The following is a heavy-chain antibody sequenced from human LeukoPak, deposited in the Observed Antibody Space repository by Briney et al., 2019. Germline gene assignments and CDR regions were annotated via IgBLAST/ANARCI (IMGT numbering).Heavy chain of an antibody. Sequence: GGSLRLSCAASGFTFSSYWMSWVRQAPGKGLEWVANINQDGSEKYYVDSVKGRFTISRDNARNSLYLQMNSLRAEDTAVYYCAKAFNSSWHNWGQGTLVTASS. CDR2: INQDGSEK. V-gene: IGHV3-7*01. D-gene: IGHD6-13*01. CDR3: AKAFNSSWHN. CDR1: GFTFSSYW. J-gene: IGHJ4*02.